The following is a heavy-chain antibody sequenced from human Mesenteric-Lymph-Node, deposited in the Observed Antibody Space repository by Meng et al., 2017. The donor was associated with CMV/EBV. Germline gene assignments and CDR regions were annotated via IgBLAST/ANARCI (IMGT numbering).Heavy chain of an antibody. J-gene: IGHJ3*02. CDR1: GFTFSSYA. V-gene: IGHV3-23*03. Sequence: GESLKISCAASGFTFSSYAMSWVRQAPGKGLEWVSVIYSGGSSTYYADSVKGRFTISRDNSKNTLYLQMNSLRAEDTAVYYCAKVQGSLSYYYDSSGYGDAFDIWGQGTMVTVSS. CDR3: AKVQGSLSYYYDSSGYGDAFDI. D-gene: IGHD3-22*01. CDR2: IYSGGSST.